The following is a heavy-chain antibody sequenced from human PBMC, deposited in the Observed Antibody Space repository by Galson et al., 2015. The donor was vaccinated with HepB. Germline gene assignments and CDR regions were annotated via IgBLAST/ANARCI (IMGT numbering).Heavy chain of an antibody. Sequence: TLSLTCTVSGGSISSGSYYWSWIRKPAGKGLEWIGRIYTSGSTNYNPSLKSRVTMSVDTSKNQFSLKLSSVTAADTAVYYCARRYSSSWYVEGYFDYWGQGTLVTVSS. V-gene: IGHV4-61*02. D-gene: IGHD6-13*01. CDR2: IYTSGST. CDR3: ARRYSSSWYVEGYFDY. CDR1: GGSISSGSYY. J-gene: IGHJ4*02.